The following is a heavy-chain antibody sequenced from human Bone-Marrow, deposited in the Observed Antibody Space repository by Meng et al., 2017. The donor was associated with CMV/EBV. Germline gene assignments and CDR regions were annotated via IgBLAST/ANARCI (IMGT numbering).Heavy chain of an antibody. CDR2: INYSGST. J-gene: IGHJ6*02. CDR3: AIGYCSSTSCYRGYGMDV. V-gene: IGHV4-59*01. D-gene: IGHD2-2*02. CDR1: GGSISSYY. Sequence: SETLSLTCTVPGGSISSYYWSWIRQPPGKGLEWIGYINYSGSTNYNPSLKSRVTISVDTSKNPFSLKLSSVTAADTAVYYCAIGYCSSTSCYRGYGMDVWGQGTTVTVPS.